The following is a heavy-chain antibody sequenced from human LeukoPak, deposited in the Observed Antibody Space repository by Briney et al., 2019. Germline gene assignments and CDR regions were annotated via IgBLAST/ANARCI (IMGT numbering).Heavy chain of an antibody. Sequence: PSETLSLTCTVSGGSISNYYWSWIRQSPGNGLECVGYISYSGSTNYNPSLKSRVTISVDTSKNQFSLKLSSMTAADTAVYYCARDLGYSLVRGVISSYYYGMDVWGQGTTVTVSS. D-gene: IGHD3-10*01. CDR3: ARDLGYSLVRGVISSYYYGMDV. V-gene: IGHV4-59*01. CDR1: GGSISNYY. J-gene: IGHJ6*02. CDR2: ISYSGST.